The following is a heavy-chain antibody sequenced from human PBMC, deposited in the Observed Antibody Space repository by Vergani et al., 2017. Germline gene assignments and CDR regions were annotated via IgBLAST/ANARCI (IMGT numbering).Heavy chain of an antibody. CDR2: IIPIFGTA. J-gene: IGHJ6*02. V-gene: IGHV1-69*13. CDR1: GYTFTSYG. Sequence: QVQLVQSGAEVKKPGASVKVSCKASGYTFTSYGISWVRQAPGQGLEWMGGIIPIFGTANYAQKFQGRVTITADESTSTAYMELSSLRSEDTAVYYCARDGRAPDGMDVWGQGTTVTVSS. CDR3: ARDGRAPDGMDV.